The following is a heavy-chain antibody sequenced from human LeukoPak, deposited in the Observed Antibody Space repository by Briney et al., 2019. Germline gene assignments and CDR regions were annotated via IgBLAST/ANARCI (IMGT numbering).Heavy chain of an antibody. CDR3: ARHSYYYDY. CDR1: GGYISGSDNY. D-gene: IGHD2-21*01. Sequence: SDTLSLTCTVSGGYISGSDNYCAWIRQPPAKGLEWIGSVYYSGTTDYNPSLNSRVSIFVDTSKNQFSLKLTSVTAADTAVYYCARHSYYYDYWGQGTLVTVSS. CDR2: VYYSGTT. V-gene: IGHV4-39*01. J-gene: IGHJ4*02.